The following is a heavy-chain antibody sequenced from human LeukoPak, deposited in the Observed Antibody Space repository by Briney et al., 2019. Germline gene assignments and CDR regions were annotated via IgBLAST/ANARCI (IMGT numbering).Heavy chain of an antibody. CDR2: IYCSGST. V-gene: IGHV4-39*01. J-gene: IGHJ5*02. D-gene: IGHD3-10*01. CDR3: ARLTGGSGSYYVGWFDP. Sequence: SETLSLTCTVSGGSISSSSYYWGWIRQPPGTGLEWIGSIYCSGSTYYNPSLKSRVTISVDTSKNQFSLKLSSVTAADTAVYYCARLTGGSGSYYVGWFDPWGQGTLVTVSS. CDR1: GGSISSSSYY.